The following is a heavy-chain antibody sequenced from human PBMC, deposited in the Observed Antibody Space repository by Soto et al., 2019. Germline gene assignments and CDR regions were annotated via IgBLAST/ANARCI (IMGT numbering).Heavy chain of an antibody. V-gene: IGHV3-30-3*01. CDR1: GFTFSSYA. J-gene: IGHJ4*02. CDR2: ISYDGSNK. CDR3: ARDTSGGVDY. D-gene: IGHD3-10*01. Sequence: QVQLVESGGGVVQPGRSLRLSCAASGFTFSSYAMHWVCQAPGKGLEWVAVISYDGSNKYYADSVKGRFTISRDNSKNTLYLQMNSLRAEDTAVYYCARDTSGGVDYWGQGTLVTVSS.